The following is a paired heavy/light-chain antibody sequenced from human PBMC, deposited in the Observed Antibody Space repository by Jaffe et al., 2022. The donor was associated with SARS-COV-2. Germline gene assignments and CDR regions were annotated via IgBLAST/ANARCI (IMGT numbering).Heavy chain of an antibody. CDR2: ISAYNGNT. J-gene: IGHJ6*02. CDR1: GYTFTSYG. CDR3: ARVGSTIFGVVYYYYGMDV. V-gene: IGHV1-18*01. D-gene: IGHD3-3*01. Sequence: QVQLVQSGAEVKKPGASVKVSCKASGYTFTSYGISWVRQAPGQGLEWMGWISAYNGNTNYAQKLQGRVTMTTDTSTSTAYMELRSLRSDDTAVYYCARVGSTIFGVVYYYYGMDVWGQGTTVTVSS.
Light chain of an antibody. CDR1: SSNIGSNT. Sequence: QSVLTQPPSASGTPGQRVTISCSGSSSNIGSNTVNWYQQLPGTAPKLLIYSNNQRPSGVPDRFSGSKSGTSASLAISGLQSEDEADYYCAAWDDSLNGHVVFGGGTKLTVL. V-gene: IGLV1-44*01. CDR3: AAWDDSLNGHVV. CDR2: SNN. J-gene: IGLJ2*01.